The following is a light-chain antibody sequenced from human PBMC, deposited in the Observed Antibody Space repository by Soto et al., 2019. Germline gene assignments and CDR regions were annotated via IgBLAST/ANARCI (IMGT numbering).Light chain of an antibody. CDR3: QKYNSAPGT. CDR1: QNIHTN. Sequence: MTQSPATLSVSPGERATLSCRAGQNIHTNLAWYQQKPGKVPKLLIYAASTLQSGVPSRFSGSGSGTDFTLTISSLQPEDVATYYCQKYNSAPGTFGPGTKVDIK. CDR2: AAS. J-gene: IGKJ3*01. V-gene: IGKV1-27*01.